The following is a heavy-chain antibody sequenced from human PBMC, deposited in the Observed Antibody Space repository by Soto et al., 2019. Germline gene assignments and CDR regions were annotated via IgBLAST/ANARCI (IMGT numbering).Heavy chain of an antibody. V-gene: IGHV4-4*07. D-gene: IGHD6-19*01. CDR1: GGSISSYY. J-gene: IGHJ6*02. CDR2: IYTSGST. CDR3: ARDPMYSSGWYGDYYYYYGMDV. Sequence: QVQLQESGPGLVKPSETLSLTCTVSGGSISSYYWSWIRQPAGKGLEWIGRIYTSGSTNYNPSLKSRVTMSVDTSKNQFSLKLSSVTAADTAVYYCARDPMYSSGWYGDYYYYYGMDVWGQGTTVTVSS.